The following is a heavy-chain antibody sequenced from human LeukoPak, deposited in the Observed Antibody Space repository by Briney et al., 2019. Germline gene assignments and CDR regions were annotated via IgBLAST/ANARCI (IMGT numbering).Heavy chain of an antibody. J-gene: IGHJ4*02. Sequence: GGSLRLSCAASGFTFSSYAMSWVRQAPGKGLEWVSAISGSGGSTYYADSVKGRFTTSRDNSKNTLYLQMNSLRAEDTAVYYCARGEGDYYDSGGYYCEFDYWGQGTLVTVSS. V-gene: IGHV3-23*01. CDR2: ISGSGGST. D-gene: IGHD3-22*01. CDR3: ARGEGDYYDSGGYYCEFDY. CDR1: GFTFSSYA.